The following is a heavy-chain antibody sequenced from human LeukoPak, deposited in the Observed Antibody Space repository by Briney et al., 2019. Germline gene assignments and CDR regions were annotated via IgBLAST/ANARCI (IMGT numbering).Heavy chain of an antibody. CDR3: ARLRKLLWFGEGYYFDY. CDR1: GGSISSYY. D-gene: IGHD3-10*01. J-gene: IGHJ4*02. CDR2: IYTSGST. Sequence: SETLSLTCTVSGGSISSYYWSWIRQPAGKGLEWIGRIYTSGSTNYNPSLKSRVTISVDTSKNQFSLKLSSVTAADTAVYYCARLRKLLWFGEGYYFDYWGQGTLVTVSS. V-gene: IGHV4-4*07.